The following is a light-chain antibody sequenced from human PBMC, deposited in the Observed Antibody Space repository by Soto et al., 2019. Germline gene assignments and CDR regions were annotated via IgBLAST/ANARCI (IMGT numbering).Light chain of an antibody. CDR3: QQYNSWLWT. CDR2: AAS. J-gene: IGKJ1*01. CDR1: QRVRSN. V-gene: IGKV3-15*01. Sequence: EIVMTQSPATLSVSPGEWATLSCRASQRVRSNLAWYQQIPGQAPRLLIYAASTRATGIPARFSGSGSGTEFTLTIDSMQSEDSAVYYCQQYNSWLWTFGQGTKVDIK.